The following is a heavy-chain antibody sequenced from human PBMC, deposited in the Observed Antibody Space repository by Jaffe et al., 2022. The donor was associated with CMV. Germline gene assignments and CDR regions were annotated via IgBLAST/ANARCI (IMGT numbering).Heavy chain of an antibody. J-gene: IGHJ4*02. CDR3: ARSRMVRGVNRPYYFDY. CDR2: INPSGGST. CDR1: GYTFTSYY. V-gene: IGHV1-46*01. Sequence: QVQLVQSGAEVKKPGASVKVSCKASGYTFTSYYMHWVRQAPGQGLEWMGIINPSGGSTSYAQKFQGRVTMTRDTSTSTVYMELSSLRSEDTAVYYCARSRMVRGVNRPYYFDYWGQGTLVTVSS. D-gene: IGHD3-10*01.